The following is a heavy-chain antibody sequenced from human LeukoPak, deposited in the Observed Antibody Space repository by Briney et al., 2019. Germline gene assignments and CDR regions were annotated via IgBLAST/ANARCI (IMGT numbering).Heavy chain of an antibody. Sequence: SETLSLTCSVSGGSISSSIYYWGWIRQPPGKGLEWIGSIYYSGSTYYNPSPKSRVTISVDTSKSQFSLNLSSVTAADTAVYYCARQDYSNYVAYFDYWGQGTLVTVSS. CDR1: GGSISSSIYY. CDR2: IYYSGST. V-gene: IGHV4-39*01. D-gene: IGHD4-11*01. CDR3: ARQDYSNYVAYFDY. J-gene: IGHJ4*02.